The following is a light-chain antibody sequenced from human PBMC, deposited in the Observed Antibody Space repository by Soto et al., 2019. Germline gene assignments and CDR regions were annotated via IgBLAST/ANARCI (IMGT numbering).Light chain of an antibody. CDR2: VVS. Sequence: ELVLTQSPATMSLSPGERATLSCRTSHSIGPYLAWYQQKPGQAPRLLMYVVSIRATGIPARFSGTGSGTDFTLTVSSLEPEDAAVYYCQQRADWPLTFGGGTKVEIK. CDR1: HSIGPY. J-gene: IGKJ4*01. CDR3: QQRADWPLT. V-gene: IGKV3-11*01.